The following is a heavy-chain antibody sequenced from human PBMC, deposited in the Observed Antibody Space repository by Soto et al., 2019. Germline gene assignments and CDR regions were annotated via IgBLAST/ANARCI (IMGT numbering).Heavy chain of an antibody. CDR2: IYYSGST. Sequence: QLQLQESGPGLVKPSETLSLTCTVSGGSISSSSYYWGWIRQPPGKGLEWIGSIYYSGSTYYNPSLKSRVTISVDTSKNQISLKLSSVTAADTAVYYCACPGEITMVRGAFFDYWGQGTLVTVSS. CDR3: ACPGEITMVRGAFFDY. D-gene: IGHD3-10*01. V-gene: IGHV4-39*01. CDR1: GGSISSSSYY. J-gene: IGHJ4*02.